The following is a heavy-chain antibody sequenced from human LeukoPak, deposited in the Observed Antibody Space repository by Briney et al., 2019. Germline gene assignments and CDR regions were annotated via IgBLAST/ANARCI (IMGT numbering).Heavy chain of an antibody. V-gene: IGHV4-4*02. CDR1: GGSISSSNW. D-gene: IGHD5-12*01. J-gene: IGHJ4*02. CDR2: IYHSGST. CDR3: ASSIRYSGYEADY. Sequence: PSGTLSLTCAVSGGSISSSNWWSWVRQPPGKGLEGIGEIYHSGSTNYNPSLKSRVTISVDKSKNQFSLKLSSVTAADTAVYYCASSIRYSGYEADYWGQGTLVTVSS.